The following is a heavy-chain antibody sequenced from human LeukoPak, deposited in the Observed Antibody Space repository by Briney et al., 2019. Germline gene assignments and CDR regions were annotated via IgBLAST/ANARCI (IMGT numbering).Heavy chain of an antibody. D-gene: IGHD2-2*01. J-gene: IGHJ4*02. Sequence: PSETLSLTCIVSGDSISSSSYYWGWIRQPPGKGLEWIGSAYYTGSTFYNPSLKSRVSISVDTSKNQFSLKLSSVTAPDTAVYYCARQHRYCSSLSCFYFESWDQGTLVTVSS. CDR1: GDSISSSSYY. V-gene: IGHV4-39*01. CDR3: ARQHRYCSSLSCFYFES. CDR2: AYYTGST.